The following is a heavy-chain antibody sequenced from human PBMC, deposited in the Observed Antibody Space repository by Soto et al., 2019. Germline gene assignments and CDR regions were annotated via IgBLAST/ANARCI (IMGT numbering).Heavy chain of an antibody. J-gene: IGHJ1*01. CDR2: TSYDGSGK. D-gene: IGHD3-16*01. CDR3: ARWGTTGGLDV. CDR1: GYTVRSYG. Sequence: QVQLVESGGGVVQPGTSLRVSCVGSGYTVRSYGIHWVRQAPGKGLEWVALTSYDGSGKYYGDSVRGRFTISRDNSRNTVDLQMDSLRLEDTALYYCARWGTTGGLDVWGQGTLVS. V-gene: IGHV3-30*19.